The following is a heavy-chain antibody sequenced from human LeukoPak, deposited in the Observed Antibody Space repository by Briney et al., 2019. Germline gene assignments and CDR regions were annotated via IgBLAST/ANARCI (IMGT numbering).Heavy chain of an antibody. V-gene: IGHV3-23*01. CDR1: GFPFSDYA. CDR2: LGGGGTDS. CDR3: ARSQPSVRRFDY. Sequence: GGSLRLSCAASGFPFSDYAMFWVRQAPGQGLEWVSALGGGGTDSYYADSVKGRFTISRDNSENMLYLQMNSLRAEDTAVYYCARSQPSVRRFDYWGQGTLVTVSS. J-gene: IGHJ4*02. D-gene: IGHD2-2*01.